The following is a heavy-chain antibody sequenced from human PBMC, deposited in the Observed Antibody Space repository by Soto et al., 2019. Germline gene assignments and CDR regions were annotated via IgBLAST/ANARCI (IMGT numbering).Heavy chain of an antibody. CDR2: IYYSGST. CDR3: ARDSGYCSSTSCYGLQGWFDP. CDR1: GDSINNFF. V-gene: IGHV4-59*01. Sequence: PSETLSLTCTVSGDSINNFFWSWIRQPPGKGLEWLGNIYYSGSTNYNPSLKSRVTMSVDTSKNQLSLRLSSVTDADTAVYYCARDSGYCSSTSCYGLQGWFDPWGLGTPVTVSS. J-gene: IGHJ5*02. D-gene: IGHD2-2*03.